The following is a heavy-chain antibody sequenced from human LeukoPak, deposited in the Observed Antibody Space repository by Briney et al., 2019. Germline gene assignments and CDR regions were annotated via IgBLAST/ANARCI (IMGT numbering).Heavy chain of an antibody. J-gene: IGHJ4*02. CDR1: GGSITGFY. V-gene: IGHV4-59*01. D-gene: IGHD3-10*01. CDR3: ARIVRGVNKYYFDY. Sequence: SETLSLTCTVPGGSITGFYWTWVRQPPGEGLEGIGYFHYSGSPNYNPSLKSRVTVSGDTSKNQFSLRLTSVTAADTAFYYCARIVRGVNKYYFDYWGQGTLVTVSS. CDR2: FHYSGSP.